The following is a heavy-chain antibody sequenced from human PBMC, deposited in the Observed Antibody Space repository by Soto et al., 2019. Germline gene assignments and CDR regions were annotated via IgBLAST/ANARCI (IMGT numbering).Heavy chain of an antibody. CDR2: IYYTGTT. CDR1: GGSISTDDHH. CDR3: ASLRSRWNIDY. D-gene: IGHD6-13*01. Sequence: QVQLQESGPGLVKPSQTLSLTCTVSGGSISTDDHHWSWIRQPPGKGLEWIGYIYYTGTTHYNPSLKSRLFTSLDTSKNQFSLQLTSVTAADTAVYYCASLRSRWNIDYWGQGTLVTVSS. J-gene: IGHJ4*02. V-gene: IGHV4-30-4*01.